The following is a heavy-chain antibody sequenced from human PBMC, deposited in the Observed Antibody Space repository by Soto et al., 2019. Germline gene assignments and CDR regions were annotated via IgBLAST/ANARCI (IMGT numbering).Heavy chain of an antibody. V-gene: IGHV4-61*01. D-gene: IGHD3-22*01. J-gene: IGHJ4*02. Sequence: SETLSLTCTVSGGSFKSGSYSWSWIRQPPGKGLEWIGYVYHTGRTSYNPSLKSRVSISMDTSKNQFSLNLDSVTAADTAVYYCAGNYDSSGYKNFDYWGQGTLVTVSS. CDR2: VYHTGRT. CDR1: GGSFKSGSYS. CDR3: AGNYDSSGYKNFDY.